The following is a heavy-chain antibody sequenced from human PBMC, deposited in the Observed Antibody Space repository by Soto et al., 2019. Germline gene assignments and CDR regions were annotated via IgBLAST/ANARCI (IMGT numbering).Heavy chain of an antibody. CDR2: INPNSGGT. J-gene: IGHJ3*02. V-gene: IGHV1-2*02. CDR3: ARDWAEVLGSYYAFDI. CDR1: GYTFTGYY. Sequence: ASVKVSCKASGYTFTGYYMHWVRQAPGQGLEWMGWINPNSGGTNYAQKFQGRVTMTRDTSISTASMELSRLRSDDTAVYYCARDWAEVLGSYYAFDIWGQGTMVNVSS. D-gene: IGHD1-26*01.